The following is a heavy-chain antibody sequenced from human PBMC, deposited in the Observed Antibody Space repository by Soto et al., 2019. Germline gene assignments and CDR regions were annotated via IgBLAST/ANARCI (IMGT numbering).Heavy chain of an antibody. V-gene: IGHV3-30*18. CDR3: AKNLDYYYDSSGYYAIDY. D-gene: IGHD3-22*01. CDR1: GFTFSSYG. CDR2: ISYDGSNK. Sequence: SLRLSCAASGFTFSSYGMHWVRQAPGKGLEWVAVISYDGSNKYYADSVKGRFTISRDNSKNTLYLQMNSLRAEDTAVYYCAKNLDYYYDSSGYYAIDYWGQGTLVTVSS. J-gene: IGHJ4*02.